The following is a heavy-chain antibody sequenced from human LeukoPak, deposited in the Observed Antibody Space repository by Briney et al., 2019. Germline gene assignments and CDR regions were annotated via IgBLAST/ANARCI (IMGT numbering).Heavy chain of an antibody. Sequence: PGGSLRLSCAASGFTFSSYGMSWVRQAPGKGLEWVSTISGSGGSTYYADSVKGRFTISRDNSKNTLYLQMNSLRAEDTATYYCAKDRGYNYGSIDYWGQGTLVTVSS. CDR2: ISGSGGST. CDR1: GFTFSSYG. D-gene: IGHD5-18*01. V-gene: IGHV3-23*01. J-gene: IGHJ4*02. CDR3: AKDRGYNYGSIDY.